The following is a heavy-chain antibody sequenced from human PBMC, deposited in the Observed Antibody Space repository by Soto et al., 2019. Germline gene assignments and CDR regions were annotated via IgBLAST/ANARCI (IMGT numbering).Heavy chain of an antibody. J-gene: IGHJ5*02. CDR1: GYTFTGYG. D-gene: IGHD2-8*01. V-gene: IGHV1-18*01. CDR2: ISAYNGNT. Sequence: QVQLVQSGAEVKKPGASVKVSCKASGYTFTGYGISWVRQAPGQGLEWMGWISAYNGNTNYAQKLQGRVTMTTDTATSTAYMELRSLRSDDTAVYYCARDISEYCTNGVCSDWFDPWGQGTLVTVSS. CDR3: ARDISEYCTNGVCSDWFDP.